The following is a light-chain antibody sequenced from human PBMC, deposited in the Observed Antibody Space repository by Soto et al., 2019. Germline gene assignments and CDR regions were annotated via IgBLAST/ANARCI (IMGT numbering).Light chain of an antibody. Sequence: QAVVTQEPSLTVSPGGTVTLTCASSTGAVTSGHYPNWFQKKPGQAPRILIYSTSNKHSWTPARFSGSLLGGKAALTLSGVQPEDEAEYYCLLYYGGAQLGVFGGGTKLTVL. CDR1: TGAVTSGHY. CDR2: STS. CDR3: LLYYGGAQLGV. V-gene: IGLV7-43*01. J-gene: IGLJ3*02.